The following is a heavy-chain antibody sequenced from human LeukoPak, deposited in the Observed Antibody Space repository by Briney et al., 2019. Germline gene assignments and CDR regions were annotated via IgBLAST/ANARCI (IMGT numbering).Heavy chain of an antibody. J-gene: IGHJ6*04. CDR1: GGSISSSNW. Sequence: PSGTLSLTCAVSGGSISSSNWWSWVRQPPGKGLEWIGEIYHSGSTNYNPSLKSRVTISVDKSKNQFSLKLSSVTAADTAVYYCAGYGSGSYYYGMDVWGKGTTVTVSS. D-gene: IGHD3-10*01. V-gene: IGHV4-4*02. CDR3: AGYGSGSYYYGMDV. CDR2: IYHSGST.